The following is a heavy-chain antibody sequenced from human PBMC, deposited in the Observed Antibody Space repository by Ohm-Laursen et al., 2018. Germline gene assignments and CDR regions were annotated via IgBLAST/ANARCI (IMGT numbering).Heavy chain of an antibody. J-gene: IGHJ4*02. D-gene: IGHD6-13*01. CDR2: ISSSSCTI. Sequence: SLRLSCTASGFTFSSYSMNWVRQAPGKGLEWVSYISSSSCTIYYADSVKGRFTISRDNAKNSLYLQMNSLRAEDTAVYYCARGRYSSSWYSYWGQGTLVTVSS. V-gene: IGHV3-48*01. CDR1: GFTFSSYS. CDR3: ARGRYSSSWYSY.